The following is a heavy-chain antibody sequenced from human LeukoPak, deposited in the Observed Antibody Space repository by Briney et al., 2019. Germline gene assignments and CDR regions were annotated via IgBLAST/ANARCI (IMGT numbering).Heavy chain of an antibody. CDR3: AAALRLGELSAVNYYFDY. CDR1: GYSFTSYW. V-gene: IGHV5-51*01. Sequence: GESLKISCKGSGYSFTSYWIGWVRQMPGKGLEWMGIIYPGDSDTRYSPSFQGQVTISADKSISTAYLQWSSLKASDTAMYYCAAALRLGELSAVNYYFDYWGQGTLVTVSS. CDR2: IYPGDSDT. D-gene: IGHD3-16*02. J-gene: IGHJ4*02.